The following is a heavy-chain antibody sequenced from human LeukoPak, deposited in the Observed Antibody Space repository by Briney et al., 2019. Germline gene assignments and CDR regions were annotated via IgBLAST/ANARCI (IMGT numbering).Heavy chain of an antibody. CDR2: ISYDGSNK. CDR3: AKGNWFGEVY. J-gene: IGHJ4*02. V-gene: IGHV3-30*18. D-gene: IGHD3-10*01. CDR1: GFTFSSYG. Sequence: QPGGSLRLSCAASGFTFSSYGMHWVRQAPGKGLEWVAVISYDGSNKYYADSVKGRFTISRDNSKNTLYLQMNSLRAEDTAVYYCAKGNWFGEVYWGQGTLVTVSS.